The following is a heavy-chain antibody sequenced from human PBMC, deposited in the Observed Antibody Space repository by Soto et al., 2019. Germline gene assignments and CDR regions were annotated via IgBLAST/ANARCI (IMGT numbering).Heavy chain of an antibody. CDR3: AKVQRLSRNYYDSSGYYRGNY. J-gene: IGHJ4*02. CDR1: GFTFSSYA. Sequence: EVQLLESGGGLVQPGGSLRLSCAASGFTFSSYAMSWVRQAPGKGLEWVSAISGSGGSTYYADSVKGRFTISRDNPKNTLYLQMTSLRAEDRAVYYCAKVQRLSRNYYDSSGYYRGNYWGQGTLATVSS. D-gene: IGHD3-22*01. CDR2: ISGSGGST. V-gene: IGHV3-23*01.